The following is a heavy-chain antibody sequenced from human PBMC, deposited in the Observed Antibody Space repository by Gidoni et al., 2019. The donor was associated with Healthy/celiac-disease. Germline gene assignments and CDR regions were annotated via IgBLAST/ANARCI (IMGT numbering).Heavy chain of an antibody. V-gene: IGHV4-39*01. CDR2: IYYSGST. CDR3: ASQDIVVVVAATPLYYYYGMDV. CDR1: GGSISSSSYY. J-gene: IGHJ6*02. Sequence: QLQLQESGPGLVKPSETLSLTCTVSGGSISSSSYYWGWIRQPTGKGLEWIGSIYYSGSTYYNPSLKSRVTISVDTSKNPFSLKLSSVTAADTAVYYCASQDIVVVVAATPLYYYYGMDVWGQGTTVTVSS. D-gene: IGHD2-15*01.